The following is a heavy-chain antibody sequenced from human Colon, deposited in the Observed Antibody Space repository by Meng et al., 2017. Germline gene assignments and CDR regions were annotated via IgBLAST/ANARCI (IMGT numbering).Heavy chain of an antibody. Sequence: QVQLVQSGAEVKKPGGSVKVSCKASGYNFTTYALPWVRQAPGQTLEWMGWINAGNGDTEYSQNFQGRVTLTRDTSASTAYMELTSLRSEDTAVYYCAREFGGLRSFEYWGRGTLVTVSS. V-gene: IGHV1-3*01. CDR3: AREFGGLRSFEY. CDR1: GYNFTTYA. D-gene: IGHD3-10*01. J-gene: IGHJ4*02. CDR2: INAGNGDT.